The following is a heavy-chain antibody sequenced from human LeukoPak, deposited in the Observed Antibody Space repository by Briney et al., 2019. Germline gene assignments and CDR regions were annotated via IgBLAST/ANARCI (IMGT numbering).Heavy chain of an antibody. D-gene: IGHD6-19*01. CDR1: GFTFSSYA. J-gene: IGHJ4*02. V-gene: IGHV3-23*01. CDR3: ATGLSGWEYGY. Sequence: GGSLRLSXAASGFTFSSYAMSWVRQAPGKGLEWVSAISGSGGSTYYADSVKGRFTISRDNSKNTLYLQMNSLRAEDTAVYYCATGLSGWEYGYWGQGTLVTVSS. CDR2: ISGSGGST.